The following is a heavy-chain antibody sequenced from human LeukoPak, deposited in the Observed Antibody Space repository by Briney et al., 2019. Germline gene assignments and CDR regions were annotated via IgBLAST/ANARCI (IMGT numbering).Heavy chain of an antibody. CDR2: IYSGGST. CDR3: AKGYNYAYEY. CDR1: GFTVSRSY. D-gene: IGHD5-18*01. Sequence: GGSLRLSCAASGFTVSRSYMSWVRQAPGKGLEWVSLIYSGGSTYYAASVKGRFTISRDNSKNTLYLQMNSLRPEDTAVYYCAKGYNYAYEYWGQGTLVTVSS. J-gene: IGHJ4*02. V-gene: IGHV3-53*01.